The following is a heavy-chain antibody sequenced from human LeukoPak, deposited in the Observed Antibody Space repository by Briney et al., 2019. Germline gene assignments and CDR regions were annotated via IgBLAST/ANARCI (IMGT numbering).Heavy chain of an antibody. Sequence: GGSLRLSCAASGFTFSSYGMHWVRQAPGKGLEWVAFIRYDGSNKYYADSVKGRFTISRDNSKNTLYLQMNSLRAEDTAVYYCAKDLIAAAEISPFDYWGQGTLVTVSS. J-gene: IGHJ4*02. V-gene: IGHV3-30*02. CDR3: AKDLIAAAEISPFDY. CDR1: GFTFSSYG. D-gene: IGHD6-13*01. CDR2: IRYDGSNK.